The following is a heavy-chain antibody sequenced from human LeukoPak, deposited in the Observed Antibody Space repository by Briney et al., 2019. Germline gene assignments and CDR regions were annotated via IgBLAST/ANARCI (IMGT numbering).Heavy chain of an antibody. CDR1: GYRITTYL. Sequence: GESLKISSKGSGYRITTYLIVWVRQMPGKGLGRVGIIYPDDSDNRYSPSFQGQVTISADTSISTAYLQWSNLKASDTAMYFCARHPDFTESDGSPNSWGQGTLVSVSS. CDR3: ARHPDFTESDGSPNS. D-gene: IGHD2-8*02. CDR2: IYPDDSDN. J-gene: IGHJ4*02. V-gene: IGHV5-51*01.